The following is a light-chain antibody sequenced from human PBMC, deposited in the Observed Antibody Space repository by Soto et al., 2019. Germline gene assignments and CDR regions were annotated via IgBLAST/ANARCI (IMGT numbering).Light chain of an antibody. V-gene: IGKV2-28*01. CDR2: LGS. Sequence: DIVMTQSPLSLPVTPGEPASISCRSSQSLLHSNGYNYLDWYLQKPGQSPQLLIYLGSNRASGXXDRXXXXXSGTDFTLKISRVEAEDVGVYYCMQALQTPFTFGPGTKVDIK. CDR1: QSLLHSNGYNY. CDR3: MQALQTPFT. J-gene: IGKJ3*01.